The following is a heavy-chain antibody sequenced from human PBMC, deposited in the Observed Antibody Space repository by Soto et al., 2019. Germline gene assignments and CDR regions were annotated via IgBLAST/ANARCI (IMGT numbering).Heavy chain of an antibody. J-gene: IGHJ3*01. Sequence: GGSLILSCEGSGFNFTNFNVIWVRQAPGKGLEWVSSVSGSSSYIYYADSVKGRFTVSRDNANNLVFLQMNGLRPEDTAMYYCARDLRGHYGPWGQGTMVTVSS. D-gene: IGHD4-17*01. CDR2: VSGSSSYI. CDR3: ARDLRGHYGP. V-gene: IGHV3-21*06. CDR1: GFNFTNFN.